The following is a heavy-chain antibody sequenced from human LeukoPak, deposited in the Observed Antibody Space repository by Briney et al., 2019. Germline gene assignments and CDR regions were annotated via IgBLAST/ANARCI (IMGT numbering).Heavy chain of an antibody. J-gene: IGHJ6*02. CDR3: ARLCYGMDV. Sequence: ASVRVSCRASGYTFTSYDINWVGQAPGQGLEWMGWMNPNSGNTGYAQKFQGRVTMTRNTSISTAYMELSSLRSEDTAVYYCARLCYGMDVWGQGTTVTVSS. CDR1: GYTFTSYD. V-gene: IGHV1-8*01. CDR2: MNPNSGNT.